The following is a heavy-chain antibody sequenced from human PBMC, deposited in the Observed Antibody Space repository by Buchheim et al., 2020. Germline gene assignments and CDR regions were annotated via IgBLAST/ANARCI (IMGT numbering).Heavy chain of an antibody. Sequence: QVQLQESGPGLVKPSETLSLTCTVSGGSISSYYWSWIRQPPGKGLEWIGYIYYSGSTNYNPSLKSRVTISVDTSKNQFSLKLSSVTAADTAVYYCASISYGSGYFDYWGQGTL. CDR2: IYYSGST. V-gene: IGHV4-59*01. D-gene: IGHD3-10*01. J-gene: IGHJ4*02. CDR1: GGSISSYY. CDR3: ASISYGSGYFDY.